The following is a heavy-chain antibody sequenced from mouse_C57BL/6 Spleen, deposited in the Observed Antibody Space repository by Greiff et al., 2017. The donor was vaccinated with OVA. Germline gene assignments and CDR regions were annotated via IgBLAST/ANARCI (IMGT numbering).Heavy chain of an antibody. CDR3: ARGDVDYAMDY. V-gene: IGHV5-17*01. J-gene: IGHJ4*01. CDR1: GFTFSDYG. Sequence: DVKLVESGGGLVKPGGSLKLSCAASGFTFSDYGMHWVRQAPEKGLEWVAYISSGSSTIYYADTVKGRFTISRDNAKNTLFLQMTSLRSEDTAMYYCARGDVDYAMDYWGQGTSVTVSS. CDR2: ISSGSSTI.